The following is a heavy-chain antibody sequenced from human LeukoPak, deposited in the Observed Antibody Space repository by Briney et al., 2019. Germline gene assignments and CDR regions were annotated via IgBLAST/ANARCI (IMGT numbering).Heavy chain of an antibody. Sequence: SETLSLTCTVSGGSISSDRFYWTWVRRPAGKGLEWIGRIKSSNTNYNPSLKSRVSISLDTSTNQFSLKLSSLTAADTAVYYCARVPDWTYVPDYWGQGTLVTVSS. CDR1: GGSISSDRFY. CDR2: IKSSNT. CDR3: ARVPDWTYVPDY. J-gene: IGHJ4*02. V-gene: IGHV4-61*02. D-gene: IGHD3-16*01.